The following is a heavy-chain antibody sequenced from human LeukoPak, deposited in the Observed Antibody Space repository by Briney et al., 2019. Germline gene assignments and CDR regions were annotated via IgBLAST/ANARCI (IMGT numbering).Heavy chain of an antibody. CDR1: GFTFSSYG. CDR3: AKDFAEYYYDSSGYYDY. J-gene: IGHJ4*02. V-gene: IGHV3-23*01. CDR2: ISGSGGST. Sequence: GGSLRLSCAASGFTFSSYGMSWVRQAPGKGLEWVSAISGSGGSTYYADSVKGRFTISRDNSKNTLYLQMNSLRAEDTAVYYCAKDFAEYYYDSSGYYDYWGQGTLVTVSS. D-gene: IGHD3-22*01.